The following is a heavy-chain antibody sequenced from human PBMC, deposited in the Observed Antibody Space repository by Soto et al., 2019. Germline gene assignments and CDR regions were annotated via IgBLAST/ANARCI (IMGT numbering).Heavy chain of an antibody. CDR1: GFTFSSYW. CDR3: ARCLPPYCSGDMLFDP. J-gene: IGHJ5*02. V-gene: IGHV3-7*01. D-gene: IGHD2-15*01. CDR2: IKQDGSEK. Sequence: ESGGGLVQPGGSLRLSCAASGFTFSSYWMSWVRQAPGKGLEWVANIKQDGSEKYYVDSVKGRFTISRDNAKNSLYLQMNSLRAEDTAVYYCARCLPPYCSGDMLFDPWGQGTLVTVSS.